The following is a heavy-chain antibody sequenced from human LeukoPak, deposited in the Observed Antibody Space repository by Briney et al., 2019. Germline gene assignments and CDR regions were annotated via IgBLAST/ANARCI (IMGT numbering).Heavy chain of an antibody. J-gene: IGHJ4*02. D-gene: IGHD3-22*01. Sequence: ASVKVSCKASGYTFTIYDITWVRQASGQGLEWMGWITTNNGNTNYAQKFQGRVTMTTDTSTSTAYMELRSLRSDDTAVYYCARVLGSRHYYESTGYLDYWGQGTLVTVSS. CDR3: ARVLGSRHYYESTGYLDY. CDR1: GYTFTIYD. CDR2: ITTNNGNT. V-gene: IGHV1-18*01.